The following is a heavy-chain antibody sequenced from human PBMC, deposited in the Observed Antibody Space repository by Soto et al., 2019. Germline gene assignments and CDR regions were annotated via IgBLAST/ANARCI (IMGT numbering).Heavy chain of an antibody. CDR2: IYSGGH. J-gene: IGHJ6*02. CDR3: ARFVRSCIATSCSTQDDV. CDR1: GGFVNSDTHS. D-gene: IGHD2-21*01. V-gene: IGHV4-61*01. Sequence: SETLSLTCTVSGGFVNSDTHSWSWIRQTPRKRLEWIGFIYSGGHHKPPSLRSRLTMSVDTSKNQFSLKLRCGGAAATSVYPSARFVRSCIATSCSTQDDVWGQGIAVTVSS.